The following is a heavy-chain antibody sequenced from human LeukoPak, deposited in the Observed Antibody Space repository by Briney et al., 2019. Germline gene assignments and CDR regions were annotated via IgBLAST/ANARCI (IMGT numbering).Heavy chain of an antibody. J-gene: IGHJ4*02. CDR3: ARAGYQLLALYYFDY. V-gene: IGHV3-74*01. Sequence: GGSLRLSCATSGFTLSLAWMHWVRQAPGKGLEWVSRIKYDGSYTNYADSVKGRFTISRDNARNTLYLQMNSLRAEDTAVYYCARAGYQLLALYYFDYWGQGTLVTVSS. CDR1: GFTLSLAW. D-gene: IGHD2-2*01. CDR2: IKYDGSYT.